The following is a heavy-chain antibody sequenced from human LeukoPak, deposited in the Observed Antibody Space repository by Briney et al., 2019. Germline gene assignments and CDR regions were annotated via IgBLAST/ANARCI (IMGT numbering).Heavy chain of an antibody. CDR2: IYSGGST. CDR1: GFTVSSNY. J-gene: IGHJ4*02. Sequence: GGSLRLSCAASGFTVSSNYMSWVRQAPGKGLEWVSAIYSGGSTYYADSVKGRFTISRDNSKNTLYLQMNSLRAEDTAVYYCAREVSEVFGVVNDYWGQGTLVTVSS. CDR3: AREVSEVFGVVNDY. D-gene: IGHD3-3*01. V-gene: IGHV3-53*01.